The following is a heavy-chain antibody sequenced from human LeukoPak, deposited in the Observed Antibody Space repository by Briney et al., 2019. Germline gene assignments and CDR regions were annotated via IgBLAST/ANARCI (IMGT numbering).Heavy chain of an antibody. V-gene: IGHV5-51*01. D-gene: IGHD3-3*01. CDR3: ARQRRNGGITIFGVADAFDI. J-gene: IGHJ3*02. Sequence: GESLKISCKGSGYSFTSYWIGWVRQMPGKGLEWMGIIYPGDSDTRYSPSFQGQVTISADKSISTAHLQWSSLKASDTAMYYCARQRRNGGITIFGVADAFDIWGQGTMVTVSS. CDR1: GYSFTSYW. CDR2: IYPGDSDT.